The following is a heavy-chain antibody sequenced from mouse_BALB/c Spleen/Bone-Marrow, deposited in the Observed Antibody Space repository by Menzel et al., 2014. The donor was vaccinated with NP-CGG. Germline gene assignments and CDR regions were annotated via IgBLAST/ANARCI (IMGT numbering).Heavy chain of an antibody. V-gene: IGHV5-4*02. Sequence: DVMLVESGGGLVKPGGSLKLSCAASGFTFSDYYMYWVRQTPEKRLEWVATISDGGSYTYYPDSVKGRFAVSRDNAKSNLYLQMSSLKSEDTAMYYCAREYGTSYDYYFDVWGAGTTVTVSS. D-gene: IGHD1-1*01. CDR2: ISDGGSYT. CDR3: AREYGTSYDYYFDV. J-gene: IGHJ1*01. CDR1: GFTFSDYY.